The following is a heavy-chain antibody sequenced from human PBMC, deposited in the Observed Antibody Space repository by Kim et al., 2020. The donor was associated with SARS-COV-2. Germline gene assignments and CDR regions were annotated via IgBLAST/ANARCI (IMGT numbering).Heavy chain of an antibody. V-gene: IGHV3-30*18. CDR2: ISYDGSNK. Sequence: GGSLRLSCAASGFTFSSYGMHWVRQAPGKGLEWVAVISYDGSNKYYADSVKGRFTISRDNSKNTLYLQMNSRRAEDTAVYYCAKESGSGSYYDWTYYYYGMDFWGQGTTVSVSS. CDR1: GFTFSSYG. D-gene: IGHD3-10*01. J-gene: IGHJ6*02. CDR3: AKESGSGSYYDWTYYYYGMDF.